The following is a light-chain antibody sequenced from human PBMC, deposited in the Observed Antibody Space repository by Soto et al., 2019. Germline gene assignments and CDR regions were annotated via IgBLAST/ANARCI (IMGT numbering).Light chain of an antibody. V-gene: IGLV2-14*03. Sequence: QSVLTQPASVSGSPGQSIAISCTGTSSAVGAYEYVSWYQQHPGKAPKLIIFDVINRPSGVSNRFSGSKSGNTASLTISGLQAEDEADYYCTSYTSSSDAVFGGGTKLTVL. CDR3: TSYTSSSDAV. J-gene: IGLJ3*02. CDR2: DVI. CDR1: SSAVGAYEY.